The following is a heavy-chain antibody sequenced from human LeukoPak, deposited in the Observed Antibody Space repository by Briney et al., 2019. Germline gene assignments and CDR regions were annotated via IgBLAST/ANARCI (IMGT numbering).Heavy chain of an antibody. CDR1: GYSITNGYY. D-gene: IGHD3-3*01. V-gene: IGHV4-38-2*01. CDR3: ARSPLEYDFWSGRHYYFDY. CDR2: LYHSDSI. Sequence: SETLSPTCDVSGYSITNGYYWVWLRQPPGKGLGWIGSLYHSDSIYYNPSLKSRATMSVDTSKNQFSLKLSSVTAADTAVYYCARSPLEYDFWSGRHYYFDYWGQGTLVTVSS. J-gene: IGHJ4*02.